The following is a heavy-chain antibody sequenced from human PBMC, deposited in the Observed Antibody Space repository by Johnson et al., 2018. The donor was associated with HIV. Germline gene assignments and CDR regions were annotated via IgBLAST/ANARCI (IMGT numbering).Heavy chain of an antibody. CDR3: ARVDGSTWYSLYDAFDI. CDR2: ISYDGSNK. CDR1: GFTFSSYA. Sequence: QVQLVESGGGLVQPGGSLRLSCGASGFTFSSYAMHWVRQAPGKGQEWVAVISYDGSNKYYADSVTGRFTISRDNAKNSLYLQMNRLRAEDTAVYYWARVDGSTWYSLYDAFDIWGQGTMVTVSS. V-gene: IGHV3-30*04. J-gene: IGHJ3*02. D-gene: IGHD6-13*01.